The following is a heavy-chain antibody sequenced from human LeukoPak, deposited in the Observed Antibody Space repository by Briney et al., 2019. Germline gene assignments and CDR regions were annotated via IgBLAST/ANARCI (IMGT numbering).Heavy chain of an antibody. D-gene: IGHD5-24*01. CDR1: GFTFSNYW. V-gene: IGHV3-74*01. CDR2: INPDGSTT. Sequence: GGSLRLSCAASGFTFSNYWMHWVRQDPGKGLVWVSFINPDGSTTNYADSVKGRFTISRDNAKNALYLQMNSLRAEDTAVYYCARETPDGYDYWGQGTLVTVSS. CDR3: ARETPDGYDY. J-gene: IGHJ4*02.